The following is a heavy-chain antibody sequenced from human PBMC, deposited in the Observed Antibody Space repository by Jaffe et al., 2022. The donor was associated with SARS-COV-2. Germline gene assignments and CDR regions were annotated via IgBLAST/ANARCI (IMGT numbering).Heavy chain of an antibody. Sequence: QVQLVESGGGVVQPGRSLRLSCAASGFTFSSYGMHWVRQAPGKGLEWVAVISYDGSNKYYADSVKGRFTISRDNSKNTLYLQMNSLRAEDTAVYYCAAVGDTFDYWGQGTLVTVSS. D-gene: IGHD4-17*01. J-gene: IGHJ4*02. V-gene: IGHV3-30*03. CDR2: ISYDGSNK. CDR1: GFTFSSYG. CDR3: AAVGDTFDY.